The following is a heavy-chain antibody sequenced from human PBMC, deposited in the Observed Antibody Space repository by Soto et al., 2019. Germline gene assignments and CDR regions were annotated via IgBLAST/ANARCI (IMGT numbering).Heavy chain of an antibody. V-gene: IGHV3-74*01. CDR1: GFAFNNYG. J-gene: IGHJ4*02. CDR3: ATDRDWKVDY. CDR2: INHDGSVT. D-gene: IGHD1-1*01. Sequence: GGSLRLSCTVSGFAFNNYGINWVRQAPGKGLEWVSRINHDGSVTSYADSVKGRFTISRDDAKNTLYLQMNSLRVEDTAVYYCATDRDWKVDYWGQGARVTVSS.